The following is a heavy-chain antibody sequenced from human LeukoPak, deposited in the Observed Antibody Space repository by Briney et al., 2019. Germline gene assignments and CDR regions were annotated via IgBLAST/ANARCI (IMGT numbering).Heavy chain of an antibody. Sequence: PGRSLRLSCAASGFTFSSYGMHWVRQAPGKGLEWVAVISYDGSNKYYADSVKGRFTISRDNSKNTLYLQMNSLRAEDTAVYYCAKGARYGILTGDYWGQGTLVTVSS. CDR3: AKGARYGILTGDY. D-gene: IGHD3-9*01. V-gene: IGHV3-30*18. CDR1: GFTFSSYG. CDR2: ISYDGSNK. J-gene: IGHJ4*02.